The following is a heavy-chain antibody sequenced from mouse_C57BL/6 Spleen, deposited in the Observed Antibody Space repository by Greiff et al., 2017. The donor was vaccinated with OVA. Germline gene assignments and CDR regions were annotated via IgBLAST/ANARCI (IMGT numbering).Heavy chain of an antibody. J-gene: IGHJ2*01. V-gene: IGHV1-82*01. CDR3: ARWGDGYYPYFDY. D-gene: IGHD2-3*01. Sequence: VQLKESGPELVKPGASVKISCKASGYAFSSSWMNWVKQRPGKGLEWIGRIYPGDGDTNYNGKFKGKATLTADKSSSTAYMQLSSLTSEDSAVYFCARWGDGYYPYFDYWGQGTTLTVSS. CDR1: GYAFSSSW. CDR2: IYPGDGDT.